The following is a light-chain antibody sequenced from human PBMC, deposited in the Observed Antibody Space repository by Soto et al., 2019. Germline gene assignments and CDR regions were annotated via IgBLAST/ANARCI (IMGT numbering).Light chain of an antibody. CDR2: DVS. Sequence: QSALTQPRSVSGSAGQSVTISCTRTSSDVGGYNFVSWYQHHPGKAPKLMIYDVSKRPSGVPDRFSGSKSGNTASLTISGLQAEDEADYYCCSYAGSYTWVFGGGTKLTVL. CDR3: CSYAGSYTWV. V-gene: IGLV2-11*01. J-gene: IGLJ3*02. CDR1: SSDVGGYNF.